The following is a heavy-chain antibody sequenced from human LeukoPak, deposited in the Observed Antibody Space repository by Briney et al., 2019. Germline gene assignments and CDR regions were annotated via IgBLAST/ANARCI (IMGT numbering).Heavy chain of an antibody. J-gene: IGHJ4*02. D-gene: IGHD6-13*01. V-gene: IGHV4-38-2*02. CDR2: IYHSGTI. Sequence: PSETLSLTCTVSGYSISSGYYWGWIRQPPGKGLEWRASIYHSGTIYYNPSLKSRVTISVDTSKNQFSLKLTSVTAADTAVYYCARGLGRQQLVSPFDYWGQGTLVTVSS. CDR3: ARGLGRQQLVSPFDY. CDR1: GYSISSGYY.